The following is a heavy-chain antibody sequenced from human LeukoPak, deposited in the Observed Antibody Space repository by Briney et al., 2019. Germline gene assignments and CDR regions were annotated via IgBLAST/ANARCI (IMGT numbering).Heavy chain of an antibody. Sequence: GGSLRLSCAASGFTFSSYGMHWVRQAPSKGLEWVGVIWYDGSNKYYADSVKGRFTISRDNSKNTLYLQMSSLRAEDTAVYYCAREGEGYYDAFDIWGQGTMVTVSS. CDR1: GFTFSSYG. CDR3: AREGEGYYDAFDI. D-gene: IGHD3-16*01. CDR2: IWYDGSNK. V-gene: IGHV3-33*01. J-gene: IGHJ3*02.